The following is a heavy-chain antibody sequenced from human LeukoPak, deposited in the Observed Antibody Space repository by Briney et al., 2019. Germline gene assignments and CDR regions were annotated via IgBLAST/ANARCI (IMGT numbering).Heavy chain of an antibody. CDR3: ARTPRGDYDILTGQIDY. CDR2: ISAYNGNT. Sequence: ASVKVSCTASGYSFTSYGISWVRQAPGQGLEWMAWISAYNGNTNYAQKLQGRVTMTTDTSTNTAYMELRSLRSDDTAVYYCARTPRGDYDILTGQIDYWGQGTLVTVSS. CDR1: GYSFTSYG. D-gene: IGHD3-9*01. J-gene: IGHJ4*02. V-gene: IGHV1-18*01.